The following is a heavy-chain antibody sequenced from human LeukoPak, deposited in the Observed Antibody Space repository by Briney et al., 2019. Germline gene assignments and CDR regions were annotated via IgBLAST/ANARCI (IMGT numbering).Heavy chain of an antibody. Sequence: GGSLRLSCAASGFTFSSYGMHWVRQAPGKGLEWVAVIWYDGSNKYYADSVKGRFTISRDNSKNTLCLQMNSLRAEDTAVYYCARSPTGKQQLPPDYWGQGTLVTVSS. CDR3: ARSPTGKQQLPPDY. CDR1: GFTFSSYG. V-gene: IGHV3-33*01. D-gene: IGHD6-13*01. J-gene: IGHJ4*02. CDR2: IWYDGSNK.